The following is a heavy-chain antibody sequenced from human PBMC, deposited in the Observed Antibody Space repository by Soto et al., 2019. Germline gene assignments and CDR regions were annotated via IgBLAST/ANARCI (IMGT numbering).Heavy chain of an antibody. CDR1: GYTFIGYY. V-gene: IGHV1-2*02. CDR2: VNPHTGGT. Sequence: QVQLVQSGPEVKKPGDSVKVSCKTSGYTFIGYYLNWVRQAPGPGLEWMGWVNPHTGGTHYAQKFGGRVTMTRDTSTYTAYMELSGLKFDDTATYFCARVMAYEQQLVPFDYWGQGTLVTVSS. J-gene: IGHJ4*02. D-gene: IGHD6-13*01. CDR3: ARVMAYEQQLVPFDY.